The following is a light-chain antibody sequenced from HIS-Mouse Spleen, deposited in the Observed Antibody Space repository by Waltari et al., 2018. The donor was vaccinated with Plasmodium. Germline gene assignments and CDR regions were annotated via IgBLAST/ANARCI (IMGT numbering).Light chain of an antibody. CDR3: CSYAGSRV. CDR1: SSDVGSYNL. Sequence: QSALTQPASVSGSPGQSITISCTGTSSDVGSYNLVSWYQQQQGKAPKLMIYEGSKRPSVVSNRFSCSKSGNTASLTSSGLQAEDEADYYCCSYAGSRVFGGGTKLTVL. CDR2: EGS. V-gene: IGLV2-23*01. J-gene: IGLJ2*01.